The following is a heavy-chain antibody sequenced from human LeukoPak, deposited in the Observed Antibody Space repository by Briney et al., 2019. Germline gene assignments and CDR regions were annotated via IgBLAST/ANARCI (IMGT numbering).Heavy chain of an antibody. CDR2: ISSISTI. D-gene: IGHD3-9*01. V-gene: IGHV3-48*02. J-gene: IGHJ3*02. Sequence: PGGSLRLSCAASGFTFSSYTMNWVRQAPGKGLEWVSYISSISTIYYADSVRGRFTISRDNAKNSLFLQMNSLRDEDTAVYYCARAFYDSNAFDIWGQGTLVTVSS. CDR3: ARAFYDSNAFDI. CDR1: GFTFSSYT.